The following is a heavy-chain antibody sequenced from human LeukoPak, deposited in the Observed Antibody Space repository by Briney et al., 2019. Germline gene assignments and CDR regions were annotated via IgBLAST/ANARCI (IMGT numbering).Heavy chain of an antibody. CDR1: GGTFSSYA. D-gene: IGHD5-18*01. CDR3: AGVDTAMVRDF. CDR2: IIPILGIA. Sequence: SVKVSCKASGGTFSSYAISWLRQAPGQGLEWMGRIIPILGIANYAQKFQGRVTITADKSTSTAYMELSSLRSEDTAVYYCAGVDTAMVRDFWRQGTLVTVSS. J-gene: IGHJ4*02. V-gene: IGHV1-69*04.